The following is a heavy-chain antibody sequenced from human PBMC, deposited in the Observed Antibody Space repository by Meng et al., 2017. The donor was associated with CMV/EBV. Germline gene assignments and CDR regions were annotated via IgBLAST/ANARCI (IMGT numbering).Heavy chain of an antibody. D-gene: IGHD4-23*01. Sequence: AAVKVSCKAFGYTFTSYYMHWVRQAPGQGLEWMGIINPSGGSTSYAQQFQGRVTMTRDTSTSTVYMELSSLRYEDTAVYYCANAVVRYNWFDPWGQGTLVTVSS. CDR3: ANAVVRYNWFDP. J-gene: IGHJ5*02. CDR1: GYTFTSYY. CDR2: INPSGGST. V-gene: IGHV1-46*01.